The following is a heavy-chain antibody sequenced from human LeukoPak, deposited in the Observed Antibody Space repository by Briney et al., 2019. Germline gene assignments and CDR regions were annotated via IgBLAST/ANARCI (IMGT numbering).Heavy chain of an antibody. D-gene: IGHD6-13*01. V-gene: IGHV3-21*01. CDR2: ISSSSSYI. CDR1: GFTFSSYS. J-gene: IGHJ6*02. CDR3: ASASLESSWFQYYYYGMDV. Sequence: GGSLRLSCAASGFTFSSYSMNWVRQAPGKGLEWVSSISSSSSYIYYADSVKGRFTISRDNAKKSLYLQMNSLRAEDTAVYYCASASLESSWFQYYYYGMDVWGQGTTVTVSS.